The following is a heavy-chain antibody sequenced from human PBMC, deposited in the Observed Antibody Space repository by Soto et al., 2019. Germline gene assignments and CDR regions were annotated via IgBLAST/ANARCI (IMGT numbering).Heavy chain of an antibody. CDR2: INAGNGNT. V-gene: IGHV1-3*01. CDR1: GYTFTSYA. D-gene: IGHD4-17*01. J-gene: IGHJ4*01. CDR3: ARDYAAYVGNY. Sequence: QVQLVQSGAEVKKPGASVKVSCKASGYTFTSYAMHWVRQAPGQRLEWMGWINAGNGNTKYSQKFQGRVTITRDTPAITAYMELSSLRSEDTAVYYCARDYAAYVGNYWGQGTLVTVSS.